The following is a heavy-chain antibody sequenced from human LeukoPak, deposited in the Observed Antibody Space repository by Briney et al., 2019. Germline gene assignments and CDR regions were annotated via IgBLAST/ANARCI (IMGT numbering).Heavy chain of an antibody. J-gene: IGHJ4*02. CDR1: GFTFSSYS. CDR3: AGRVTGYSSGYVY. Sequence: PGGSLRLSCAASGFTFSSYSMNWVRQAPEKGLDWVSVISGSVHKIRYADSVKGRFTISRDNSENIVYLQMNNLRAEDTAVYYCAGRVTGYSSGYVYWGQGTLVTVSS. CDR2: ISGSVHKI. V-gene: IGHV3-23*01. D-gene: IGHD5-18*01.